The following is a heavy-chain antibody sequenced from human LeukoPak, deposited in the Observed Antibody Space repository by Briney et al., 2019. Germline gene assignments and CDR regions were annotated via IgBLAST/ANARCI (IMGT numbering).Heavy chain of an antibody. CDR3: ARVPKVVVTAIQLANWFDP. J-gene: IGHJ5*02. CDR2: IIPILGIA. V-gene: IGHV1-69*04. D-gene: IGHD2-21*02. CDR1: GGTFISYA. Sequence: SVKVSCKASGGTFISYAISWVRQAPGQGLEWMGWIIPILGIANYAQKFQGRVTITADKSTSTAYMELSSLRSEDTAVYYCARVPKVVVTAIQLANWFDPWGQGTLVTVSS.